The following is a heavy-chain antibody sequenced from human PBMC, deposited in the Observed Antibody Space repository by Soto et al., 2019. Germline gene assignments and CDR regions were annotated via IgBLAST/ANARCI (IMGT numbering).Heavy chain of an antibody. V-gene: IGHV3-66*01. CDR1: GFTLRSNY. J-gene: IGHJ6*02. CDR3: ARDRIPTGMDV. CDR2: IYSGGST. Sequence: GGSLRLSCAGSGFTLRSNYMSWVRQAPGKGLEWVSVIYSGGSTYYADSVKGRFTISRDNSKNTLYLQMNSLRAEDTAVYYCARDRIPTGMDVWGQGTTVTVSS.